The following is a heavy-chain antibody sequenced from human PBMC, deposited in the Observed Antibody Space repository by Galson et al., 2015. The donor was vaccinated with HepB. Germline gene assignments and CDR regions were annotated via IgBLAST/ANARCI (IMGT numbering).Heavy chain of an antibody. Sequence: SLRLSCAASGFTFSSYGMHWVRQAPGKGLERVAVIWYDGSNKYYADSVKGRFTISRDNSKNTLYLQMNSLRAEDTAVYYCARGFELHLWSGGQYYFDFSDQVTLLTAYS. CDR2: IWYDGSNK. CDR1: GFTFSSYG. D-gene: IGHD5-18*01. CDR3: ARGFELHLWSGGQYYFDF. V-gene: IGHV3-33*01. J-gene: IGHJ4*02.